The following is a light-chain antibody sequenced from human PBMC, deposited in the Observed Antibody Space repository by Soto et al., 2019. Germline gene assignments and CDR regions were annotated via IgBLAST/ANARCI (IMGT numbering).Light chain of an antibody. Sequence: EIVLTQSPATLSLSPGERATLSCRASQSVSSYLAWYQQKPGQAPRLLIYDASNRATGIPARFSGSGSGTDFTLTISSLEPEDFAVYYCQQRSNWPRSTFGQGTRREIK. J-gene: IGKJ5*01. CDR2: DAS. CDR1: QSVSSY. V-gene: IGKV3-11*01. CDR3: QQRSNWPRST.